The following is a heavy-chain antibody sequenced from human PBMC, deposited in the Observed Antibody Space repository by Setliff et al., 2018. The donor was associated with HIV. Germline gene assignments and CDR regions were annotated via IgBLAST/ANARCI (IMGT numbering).Heavy chain of an antibody. D-gene: IGHD6-19*01. CDR3: ARDEWGQWVVHWYFDL. J-gene: IGHJ2*01. CDR2: IYYSGKT. CDR1: GGSISSSTYY. Sequence: PSETLSLTCTVSGGSISSSTYYWGWIRQPPGKGLEWIGSIYYSGKTNYNPSLKSRVTISIDTSKNQFSLKLSSVTAADTAVYHCARDEWGQWVVHWYFDLWGRGTVVTVSS. V-gene: IGHV4-39*07.